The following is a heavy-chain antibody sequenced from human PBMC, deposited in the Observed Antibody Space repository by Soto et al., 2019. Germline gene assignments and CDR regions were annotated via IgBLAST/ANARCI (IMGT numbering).Heavy chain of an antibody. Sequence: QVLLVQSGADVKKPGASVKVSCKTSGYTFTDFDINWVRQAPGQGLEWMGWMNTNTGNTGYAQKFQGRVTMTRDTSISTAYMELRRLRSEDTAVYYCAGVVRFFGGHAGYWGQGTLVTVSS. D-gene: IGHD3-10*01. CDR2: MNTNTGNT. V-gene: IGHV1-8*02. CDR3: AGVVRFFGGHAGY. CDR1: GYTFTDFD. J-gene: IGHJ4*02.